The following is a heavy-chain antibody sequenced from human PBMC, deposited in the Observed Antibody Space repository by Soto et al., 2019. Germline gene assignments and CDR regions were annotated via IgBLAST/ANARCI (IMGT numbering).Heavy chain of an antibody. CDR2: IWYDGSNK. CDR3: ARDGGPGYSYGPDY. V-gene: IGHV3-33*01. Sequence: GGSLRLSCAASGFTFSSYGMHWVRQAPGKGLEWVAVIWYDGSNKYYADSVKGRFTISRDNSKNTLYLQMNSLRAEDTAVYYCARDGGPGYSYGPDYWGQGTLVTVSS. CDR1: GFTFSSYG. D-gene: IGHD5-18*01. J-gene: IGHJ4*02.